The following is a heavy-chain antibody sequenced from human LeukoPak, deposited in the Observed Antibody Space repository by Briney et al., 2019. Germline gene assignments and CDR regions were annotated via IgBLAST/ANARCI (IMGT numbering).Heavy chain of an antibody. CDR3: TRHQRASQYYFDY. CDR1: GFTFSSHS. V-gene: IGHV3-48*01. CDR2: IGDDTYNI. J-gene: IGHJ4*02. Sequence: GGSLRLSCAASGFTFSSHSMSWVRQAPGRGLEWVSFIGDDTYNIYYADSVRGRFTVSRDNARDSLYLQLNSLRAEDTAVYYCTRHQRASQYYFDYWGQGTLVTASS.